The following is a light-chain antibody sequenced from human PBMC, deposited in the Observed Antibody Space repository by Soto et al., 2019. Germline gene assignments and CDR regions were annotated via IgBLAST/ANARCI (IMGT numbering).Light chain of an antibody. V-gene: IGKV4-1*01. CDR1: QSVLYSSNNKNY. CDR2: WAS. CDR3: QQYYKSPLT. Sequence: DIVMTQSPDSLAVSLGERATINCKSSQSVLYSSNNKNYLAWYQQRPGQPPKLLLYWASTRESGVPDRCSGSGSGTDFILTISSLQAEDVTVYFCQQYYKSPLTFGGGTKVEIK. J-gene: IGKJ4*01.